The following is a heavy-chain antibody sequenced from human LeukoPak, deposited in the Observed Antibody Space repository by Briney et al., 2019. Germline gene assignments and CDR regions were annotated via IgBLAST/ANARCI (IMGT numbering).Heavy chain of an antibody. CDR2: ITGSGDST. CDR3: ARDDGFTGRKYYFDY. V-gene: IGHV3-23*01. CDR1: GFTFSSYA. J-gene: IGHJ4*02. Sequence: GGSLRLSCAASGFTFSSYAMSWVRQAPGKGLEWVSAITGSGDSTYYADTVKGRFTISRGNSNNTLYLQMNSLRAEDTAVYYCARDDGFTGRKYYFDYWGQGTLVTVSS. D-gene: IGHD3-10*01.